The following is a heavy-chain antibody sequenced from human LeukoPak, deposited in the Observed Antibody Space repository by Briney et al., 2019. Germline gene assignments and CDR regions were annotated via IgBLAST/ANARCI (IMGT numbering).Heavy chain of an antibody. D-gene: IGHD5-18*01. Sequence: PGESLKISCKGSGYSFTSYWIGWVRQMPGKGLEWLGIIYPGDSDTRYSPSFQGQVTISADKSISTAYLQWSSLKASDTAMYYCARLNSYGQEEDAFDIWGQGTMVTVSS. J-gene: IGHJ3*02. V-gene: IGHV5-51*01. CDR1: GYSFTSYW. CDR2: IYPGDSDT. CDR3: ARLNSYGQEEDAFDI.